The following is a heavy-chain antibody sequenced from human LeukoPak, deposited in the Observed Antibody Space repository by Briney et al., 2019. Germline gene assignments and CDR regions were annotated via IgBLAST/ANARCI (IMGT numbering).Heavy chain of an antibody. D-gene: IGHD2-15*01. CDR1: GFTFGSYW. V-gene: IGHV3-7*01. CDR2: IKQDGSEK. CDR3: ARSRRWFPFDY. Sequence: GGSLRLSCAASGFTFGSYWMSWVRQAPGKGLEWVANIKQDGSEKYYVDSVKGRFTISRDNAKNSLYLQMNSLRAEDTAVYYCARSRRWFPFDYWGQGTLVTVSS. J-gene: IGHJ4*02.